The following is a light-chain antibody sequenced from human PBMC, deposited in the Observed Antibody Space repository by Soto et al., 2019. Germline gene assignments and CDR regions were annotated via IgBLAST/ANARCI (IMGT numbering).Light chain of an antibody. CDR2: DAS. CDR1: QSVRNNY. CDR3: QQYGTSPP. V-gene: IGKV3D-20*01. J-gene: IGKJ4*01. Sequence: IVLTQSPATLSLSPGEGATLSCWASQSVRNNYLAWYQQKPGLAPRLLITDASNRATGIPARFSGSGSGTDFTLTISRLEPEDFAVYYCQQYGTSPPFGGGTKVDIK.